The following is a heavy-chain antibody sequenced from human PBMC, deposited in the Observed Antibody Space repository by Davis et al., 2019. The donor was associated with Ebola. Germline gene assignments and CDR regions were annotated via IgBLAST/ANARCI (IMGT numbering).Heavy chain of an antibody. V-gene: IGHV3-23*01. D-gene: IGHD5-18*01. J-gene: IGHJ4*02. CDR3: ARGWGTAMVFDN. Sequence: GGSLRLSCAASGFSFSNYALSWVRQAPGKGLEWVSSISGSGETAHYADSVKGRFTISRDNAKSELFLQMNNLRDEDTAVYFCARGWGTAMVFDNWGQGILVTVSS. CDR2: ISGSGETA. CDR1: GFSFSNYA.